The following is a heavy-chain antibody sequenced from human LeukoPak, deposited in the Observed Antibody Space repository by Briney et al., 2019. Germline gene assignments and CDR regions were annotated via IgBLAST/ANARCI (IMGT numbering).Heavy chain of an antibody. Sequence: ASVKVSCKASGYTFTGYYMHWVRQAPGQGLEWMGWINPNSGGTNYAQKFQGRVTMTRDTSISTAYMELSRLRSDDTAVYYCARDWGEYCSGGSCYPDFDYWGQGTLVTVSS. CDR3: ARDWGEYCSGGSCYPDFDY. CDR2: INPNSGGT. CDR1: GYTFTGYY. J-gene: IGHJ4*02. D-gene: IGHD2-15*01. V-gene: IGHV1-2*02.